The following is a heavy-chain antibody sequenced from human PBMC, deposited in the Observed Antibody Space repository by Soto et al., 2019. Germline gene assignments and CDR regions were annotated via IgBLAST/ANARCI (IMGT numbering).Heavy chain of an antibody. CDR2: IIPILGTT. V-gene: IGHV1-69*11. Sequence: QVQLVQSGAEVKKPGSSVKVSCKASGGSFRSYAVSWVRQAPGQGLEWMGAIIPILGTTDYAQKFQGRVTITADESTSTVYMDLTSLRFEDTAVYYCAGQFDYREPYNWLDPWGQGTLVTVSS. CDR3: AGQFDYREPYNWLDP. J-gene: IGHJ5*02. D-gene: IGHD4-17*01. CDR1: GGSFRSYA.